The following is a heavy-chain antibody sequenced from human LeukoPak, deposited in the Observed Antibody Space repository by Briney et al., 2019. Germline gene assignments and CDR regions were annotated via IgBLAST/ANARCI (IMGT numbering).Heavy chain of an antibody. Sequence: ASVKVSCKVSGYTLTELSMHWVRQPPGKGLEWMGGFDPEDGETIYAQKFQGRVTMTEDTSTDTAYMELSSLRSEDTAVYYCAKRMYSSGGDYFDYWGQGTLLTVSS. V-gene: IGHV1-24*01. CDR1: GYTLTELS. D-gene: IGHD6-19*01. CDR3: AKRMYSSGGDYFDY. CDR2: FDPEDGET. J-gene: IGHJ4*02.